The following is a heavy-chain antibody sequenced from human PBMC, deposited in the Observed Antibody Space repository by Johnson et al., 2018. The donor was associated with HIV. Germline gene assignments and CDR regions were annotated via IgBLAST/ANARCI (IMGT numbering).Heavy chain of an antibody. CDR1: GFTVSSNY. CDR3: ARYLTEKTPNAFDI. J-gene: IGHJ3*02. Sequence: MQLVESGGGVVQPGRSLRLSCAASGFTVSSNYMSWVRQAPGKGLEWVSVIYSGGSTYYADSVKGRFTISRDNSKNTLYLQMNSLRAEDTAVYYCARYLTEKTPNAFDIWGQGTMVTVSS. V-gene: IGHV3-66*01. CDR2: IYSGGST. D-gene: IGHD2-15*01.